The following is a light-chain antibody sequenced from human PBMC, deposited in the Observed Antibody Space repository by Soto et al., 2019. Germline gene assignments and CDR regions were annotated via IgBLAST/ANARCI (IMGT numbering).Light chain of an antibody. CDR1: QGSSTN. V-gene: IGKV1-12*01. CDR3: LQANRVPLS. Sequence: DIQLTQSPSSVSTLVGDTSAIICRARQGSSTNLAWYQQKPGKAPKLLIYAASSLQSGVPPRFSGSGSGTDFTLTISSLQPEDFAIYYCLQANRVPLSFGQGTRLEIK. CDR2: AAS. J-gene: IGKJ5*01.